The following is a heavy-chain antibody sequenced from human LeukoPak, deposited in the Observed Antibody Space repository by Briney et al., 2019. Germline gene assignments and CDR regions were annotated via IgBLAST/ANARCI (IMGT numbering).Heavy chain of an antibody. CDR2: TSSSDAGT. J-gene: IGHJ4*02. Sequence: GGSLRLSCAASGFSLSSHAMGWVRQAPGKGLEWVSATSSSDAGTYYADSVKGRFTISRDNSKNTLYLQTSGLRVEDTAVYYCAKVKGWWPPTSADYWGQGTLVTVSS. CDR1: GFSLSSHA. CDR3: AKVKGWWPPTSADY. D-gene: IGHD2-15*01. V-gene: IGHV3-23*01.